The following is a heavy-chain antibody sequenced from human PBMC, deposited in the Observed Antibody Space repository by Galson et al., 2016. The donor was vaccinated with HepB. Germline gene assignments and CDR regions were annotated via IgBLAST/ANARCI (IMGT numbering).Heavy chain of an antibody. J-gene: IGHJ4*02. CDR1: GFTFSSYG. Sequence: SLRLSCAASGFTFSSYGIHWVRQAPGKGLEWVAVIRYDGSYKYYADSVKGRFTISRDNSKNTLYLQMSSLRAEDTAVYYCARPTLSGSYYNVGFDFWGQGTLVTVSS. V-gene: IGHV3-33*01. CDR3: ARPTLSGSYYNVGFDF. D-gene: IGHD3-10*01. CDR2: IRYDGSYK.